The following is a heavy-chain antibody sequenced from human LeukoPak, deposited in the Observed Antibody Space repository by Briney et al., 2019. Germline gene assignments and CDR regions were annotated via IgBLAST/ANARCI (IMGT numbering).Heavy chain of an antibody. J-gene: IGHJ6*02. CDR1: GYTFTGYY. V-gene: IGHV1-2*06. D-gene: IGHD3-10*01. CDR2: INPNSGGT. Sequence: ASVKVSCKAFGYTFTGYYMHWVRQAPGQGLEWMGRINPNSGGTNYAQKFQGRVTVTRDTSISTVYMELSRLRSDDTAVYYCAAWAYVSGNGMDVWGQGTTVTVSS. CDR3: AAWAYVSGNGMDV.